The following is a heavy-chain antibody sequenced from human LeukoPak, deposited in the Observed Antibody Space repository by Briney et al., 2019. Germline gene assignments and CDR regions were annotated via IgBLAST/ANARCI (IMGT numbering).Heavy chain of an antibody. V-gene: IGHV3-66*03. J-gene: IGHJ5*02. CDR2: IYSDNT. Sequence: GGSLRLSCTVSGFTVSSNPMSWVRQAPGKGLEWVSFIYSDNTHYSDSVKGRFTISRDNSKNTLYLQMNSLRAEDTAVYYCAKDLMRDIWFGESWGQGTLVTVSS. CDR3: AKDLMRDIWFGES. CDR1: GFTVSSNP. D-gene: IGHD3-10*01.